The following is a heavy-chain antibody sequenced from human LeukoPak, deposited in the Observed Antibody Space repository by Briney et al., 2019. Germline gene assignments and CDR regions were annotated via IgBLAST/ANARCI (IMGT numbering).Heavy chain of an antibody. CDR1: GGTFSSYA. Sequence: GASVKVSCKASGGTFSSYAISWVRQAPGQGLEWMGGIIPIFGTANYAQKFQGRVTITADESTSTAYMELSSLRSEDTAVYYCARAPGRGFLVDYYYYYGMDVWGQGTTVTVSS. CDR2: IIPIFGTA. J-gene: IGHJ6*02. D-gene: IGHD3-3*01. V-gene: IGHV1-69*13. CDR3: ARAPGRGFLVDYYYYYGMDV.